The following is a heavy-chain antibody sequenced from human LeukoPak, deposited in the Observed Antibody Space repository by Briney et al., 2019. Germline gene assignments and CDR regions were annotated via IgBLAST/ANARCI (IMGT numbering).Heavy chain of an antibody. D-gene: IGHD3-3*01. Sequence: GGSLRLSCAASGFTFSSYAMHWVRQAPGKGLEWVAVISYDGSNKYYADSVKGRFTISRDNSKNTLYLQMNSLRAEDTAVYYCARGGSDFWSGYYGSVDYWGQGTLVTVSS. J-gene: IGHJ4*02. CDR2: ISYDGSNK. CDR3: ARGGSDFWSGYYGSVDY. CDR1: GFTFSSYA. V-gene: IGHV3-30-3*01.